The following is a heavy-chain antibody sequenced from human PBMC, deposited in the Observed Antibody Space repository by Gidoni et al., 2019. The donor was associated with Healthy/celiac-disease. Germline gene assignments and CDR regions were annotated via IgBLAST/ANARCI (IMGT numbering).Heavy chain of an antibody. CDR3: ARLSGDSSSWYRDDY. J-gene: IGHJ4*02. CDR2: IYYSGST. Sequence: QLQLQESGPGLVKPSETLSLTCTVPGGSISSSSYYWGWIRQPPGKGLEWIGSIYYSGSTYYNPSLKSRVTISVDTSKNQFSLKLSSVTAADTAVYYCARLSGDSSSWYRDDYWGQGTLVTVSS. CDR1: GGSISSSSYY. D-gene: IGHD6-13*01. V-gene: IGHV4-39*01.